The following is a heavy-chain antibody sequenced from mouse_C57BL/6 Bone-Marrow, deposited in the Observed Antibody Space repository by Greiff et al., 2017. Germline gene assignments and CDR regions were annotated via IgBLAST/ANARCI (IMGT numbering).Heavy chain of an antibody. D-gene: IGHD1-1*01. CDR2: FYPGSGSI. Sequence: LVESGAELVKPGASVKLSCKASGYTFTEYTIHWVKQRSGQGLEWIGWFYPGSGSIKYNEKFKDKATLTVDKSSSTVYMELSRLTSEDSAGYFCARHSLYYYGSRGYYAMDYWGQGTSVTVSS. CDR1: GYTFTEYT. V-gene: IGHV1-62-2*01. CDR3: ARHSLYYYGSRGYYAMDY. J-gene: IGHJ4*01.